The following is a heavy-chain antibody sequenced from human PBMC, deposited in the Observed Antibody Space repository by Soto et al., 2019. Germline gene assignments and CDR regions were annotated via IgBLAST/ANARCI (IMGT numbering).Heavy chain of an antibody. J-gene: IGHJ4*02. D-gene: IGHD1-7*01. V-gene: IGHV1-3*01. CDR2: INAGKGDT. Sequence: VKVSCKASGYTFTNHAIHWVRQAPGQGLEWMGWINAGKGDTKYPQRFQDRVTITRDTSASIAYMELSSLRSEDTAVYYCARNILGGTTDYWGQGTLVTVSS. CDR1: GYTFTNHA. CDR3: ARNILGGTTDY.